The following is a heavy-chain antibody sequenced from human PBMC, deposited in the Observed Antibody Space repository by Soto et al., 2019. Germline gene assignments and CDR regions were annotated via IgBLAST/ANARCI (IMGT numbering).Heavy chain of an antibody. J-gene: IGHJ6*02. CDR2: ISYDGSNK. Sequence: GGSLRLSCAASGFTFSSYGMHWVRQAAGKGLEWVAVISYDGSNKYYADSVKGRFTISRDNSKNTLYLQMNSLRAEDTAVYYCAKDRAIAALPVYYYYGMDVWGQGTTVTVSS. CDR3: AKDRAIAALPVYYYYGMDV. D-gene: IGHD6-6*01. V-gene: IGHV3-30*18. CDR1: GFTFSSYG.